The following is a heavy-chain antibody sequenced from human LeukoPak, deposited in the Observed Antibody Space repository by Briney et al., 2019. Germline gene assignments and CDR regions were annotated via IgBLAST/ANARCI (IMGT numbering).Heavy chain of an antibody. D-gene: IGHD2-15*01. CDR3: ARGFTDYSNYYYMDV. J-gene: IGHJ6*03. CDR2: IIPIFGTA. Sequence: ASVKVSCKASGGTFSSYAISWVRQAPGQGLEWMGGIIPIFGTANYAQKFQGRVTITTDESTSTAYMELSGLRSEDTAVYYCARGFTDYSNYYYMDVWGKGTTVTVSS. CDR1: GGTFSSYA. V-gene: IGHV1-69*05.